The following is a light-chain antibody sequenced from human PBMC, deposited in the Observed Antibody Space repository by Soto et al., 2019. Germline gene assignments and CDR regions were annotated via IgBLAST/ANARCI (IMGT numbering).Light chain of an antibody. J-gene: IGKJ5*01. CDR3: QQRSNWPPIT. CDR2: GAS. CDR1: QSVSSSY. V-gene: IGKV3D-20*02. Sequence: EIVLTQSPGTPYLSPGERATLSCRASQSVSSSYLAWYQQKPGQAPRLLIYGASSRATGIPDRFSGSGSGTDFTLTISSLEPEDFAVYYCQQRSNWPPITFGQGTRLEIK.